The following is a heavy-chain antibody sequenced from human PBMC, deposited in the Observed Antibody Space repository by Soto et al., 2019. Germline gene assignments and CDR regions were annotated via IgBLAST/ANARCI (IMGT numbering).Heavy chain of an antibody. CDR1: GFTFSSYA. Sequence: EVQLVESGGGLVQPGGSLRLSCAASGFTFSSYAMSWVRQAPGKGLEWVSTISASGGSTYHADSGQGRFTISRDNSKNTLYLQMNSLRDEDTAAYYCAKDMRGSGIYYIYGMDVWGQGTTVTVS. D-gene: IGHD3-10*01. V-gene: IGHV3-23*04. CDR2: ISASGGST. J-gene: IGHJ6*02. CDR3: AKDMRGSGIYYIYGMDV.